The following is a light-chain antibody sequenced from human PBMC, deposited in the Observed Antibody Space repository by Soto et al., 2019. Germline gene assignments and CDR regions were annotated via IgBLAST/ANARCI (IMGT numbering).Light chain of an antibody. V-gene: IGKV1-5*03. CDR3: QQFYRYPWT. CDR1: QNIDYW. CDR2: KAS. J-gene: IGKJ1*01. Sequence: DIQMTQSPATLSASVGDRVTITCRASQNIDYWLAWYQQKPGKAPNLLIYKASTLESGVPSRFSGSGSGTDFTLAISSLQPDDFATYYCQQFYRYPWTFGQGTTVEIK.